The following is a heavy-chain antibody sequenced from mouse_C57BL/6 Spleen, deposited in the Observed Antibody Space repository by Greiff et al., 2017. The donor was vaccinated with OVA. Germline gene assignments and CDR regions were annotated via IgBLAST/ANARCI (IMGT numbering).Heavy chain of an antibody. V-gene: IGHV1-64*01. Sequence: VQLQQPGAELVKPGASVKLSCKASGYTFTSYWMHWVKQRPGQGLEWIGMIHPNSGSTNYNEKFKSKATLTVDKSSSTAYMQLSSLTSEDSAVDYCARDYGSSYWFAYWGQGTLVTVSA. CDR2: IHPNSGST. CDR1: GYTFTSYW. CDR3: ARDYGSSYWFAY. J-gene: IGHJ3*01. D-gene: IGHD1-1*01.